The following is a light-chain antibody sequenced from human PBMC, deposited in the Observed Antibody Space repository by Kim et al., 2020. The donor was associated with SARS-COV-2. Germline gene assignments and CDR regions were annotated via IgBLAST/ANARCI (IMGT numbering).Light chain of an antibody. Sequence: VSPGQTASITCIGDELGNMYSSWYQQKPGQSPMLIIYQDSKRPSGIPERFSASSSGNTATLTVSETQSVDEADYYCQAWDSSTSWAFGGGTQLTVL. J-gene: IGLJ3*02. CDR1: ELGNMY. CDR2: QDS. CDR3: QAWDSSTSWA. V-gene: IGLV3-1*01.